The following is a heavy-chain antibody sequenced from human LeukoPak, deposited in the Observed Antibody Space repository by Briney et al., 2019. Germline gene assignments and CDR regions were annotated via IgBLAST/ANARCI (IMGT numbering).Heavy chain of an antibody. J-gene: IGHJ3*02. CDR3: AKLEREYGDYPDAFDI. D-gene: IGHD4-17*01. Sequence: SETLSLTCTVSGGFIRSYCWSWIRQPPGKGLEWIGYIYYSGSTNYNPSLKSRVTISVDTSKNQFSLKLSSVTAADTAVYYCAKLEREYGDYPDAFDIWGQGTMVTVSS. V-gene: IGHV4-59*08. CDR2: IYYSGST. CDR1: GGFIRSYC.